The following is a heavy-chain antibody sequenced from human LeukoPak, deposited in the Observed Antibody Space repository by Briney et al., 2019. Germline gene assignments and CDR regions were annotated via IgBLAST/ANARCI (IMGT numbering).Heavy chain of an antibody. Sequence: PSETLSLTCTVSGGSISSRSYYWGWIRQPPGKGLEWIGSIYYSGSTYYNPSLKSRVTISVDTSKNQFSLKLSSVTAADTAVYYCARVYGARINWFDPWGQGTLVTVSS. D-gene: IGHD4-17*01. CDR3: ARVYGARINWFDP. CDR1: GGSISSRSYY. V-gene: IGHV4-39*07. CDR2: IYYSGST. J-gene: IGHJ5*02.